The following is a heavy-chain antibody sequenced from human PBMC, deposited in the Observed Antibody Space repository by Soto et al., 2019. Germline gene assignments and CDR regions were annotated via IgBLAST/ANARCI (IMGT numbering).Heavy chain of an antibody. D-gene: IGHD2-21*02. CDR1: GFNFGAYA. V-gene: IGHV3-23*01. CDR2: ISGSSSGT. Sequence: PGGSLRLSCEASGFNFGAYAMSWVRQAPGKGLEWVSGISGSSSGTYYTDSVKGRFTISRDNSKNTVYLQMNSLRGEDTAVYYCAKDRRENCCVYYYAMDVGGQGTALTVSS. J-gene: IGHJ6*02. CDR3: AKDRRENCCVYYYAMDV.